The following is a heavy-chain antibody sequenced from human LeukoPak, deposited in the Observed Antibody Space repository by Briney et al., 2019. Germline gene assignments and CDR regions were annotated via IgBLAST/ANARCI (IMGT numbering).Heavy chain of an antibody. J-gene: IGHJ5*02. CDR1: GGSLTSYY. CDR2: INHYGST. Sequence: PSETLSLTCAVYGGSLTSYYWSWIRQPPGKGLEWIGQINHYGSTNYNPSLKSRVTISVDTSKNQFSLKLSSVTAADTAVYYCARLGGGLEPNWFDPWGQGTLVTVSS. V-gene: IGHV4-34*01. CDR3: ARLGGGLEPNWFDP. D-gene: IGHD2-15*01.